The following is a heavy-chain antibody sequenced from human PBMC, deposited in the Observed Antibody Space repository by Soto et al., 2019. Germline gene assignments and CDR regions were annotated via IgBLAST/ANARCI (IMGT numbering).Heavy chain of an antibody. CDR2: ISSDGGDT. CDR1: GFSLSDYG. CDR3: ARGRWQKYCANPYCFTFDS. V-gene: IGHV3-30*03. J-gene: IGHJ4*02. Sequence: QVQLVESGGGVVQPGRSLRLSCTASGFSLSDYGMHWVRQAPGKGLEAVAFISSDGGDTYYAECLWGRFTVSRDNSKDTLFLQVNSLRADDTALFNCARGRWQKYCANPYCFTFDSWGQGTLVTVSS. D-gene: IGHD2-21*01.